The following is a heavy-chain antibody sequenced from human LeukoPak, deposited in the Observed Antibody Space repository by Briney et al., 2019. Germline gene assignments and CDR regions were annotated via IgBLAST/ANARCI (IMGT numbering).Heavy chain of an antibody. CDR1: GGSFSGYY. CDR2: INHSGST. V-gene: IGHV4-34*01. D-gene: IGHD4-17*01. Sequence: SETLSLTCAVYGGSFSGYYWSWIRQPPGKGLEWIGEINHSGSTNYNPSLKSRVTISVDTSKNQISLKMGSVTAADTAVYYWARAHAYGDYKKWFDPWGQGTLVTVSS. J-gene: IGHJ5*02. CDR3: ARAHAYGDYKKWFDP.